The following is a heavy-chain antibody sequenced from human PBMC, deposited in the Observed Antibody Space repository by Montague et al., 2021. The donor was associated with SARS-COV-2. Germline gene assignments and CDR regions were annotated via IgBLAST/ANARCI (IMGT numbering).Heavy chain of an antibody. Sequence: SKTLSLTCAVHGGSFSTYSWNWIRQPPGKGLEWIGEIHHGGSTNYSPSLKSRVTISADTSKNQFSLKLTSVAAADTAVYYCARLGDGVVPSPILGVGPYYSYYYMDVWGKGTTVTVSS. CDR1: GGSFSTYS. CDR3: ARLGDGVVPSPILGVGPYYSYYYMDV. D-gene: IGHD3-10*01. CDR2: IHHGGST. J-gene: IGHJ6*03. V-gene: IGHV4-34*01.